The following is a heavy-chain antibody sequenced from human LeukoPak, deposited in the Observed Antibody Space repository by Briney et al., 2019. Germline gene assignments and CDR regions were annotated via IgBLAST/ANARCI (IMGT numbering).Heavy chain of an antibody. D-gene: IGHD2-2*01. V-gene: IGHV4-39*07. Sequence: SETLSLTCTVSGGSISSSSYYWGWIRQPPGKGLEWIGSIYYSGSTYYNPSLKSRVTISVDTSKNQFSLKLSSVTAADTAVYYCARDTSYCTSTSCHFNWFDPWGQGTLVIVSS. CDR3: ARDTSYCTSTSCHFNWFDP. CDR1: GGSISSSSYY. CDR2: IYYSGST. J-gene: IGHJ5*02.